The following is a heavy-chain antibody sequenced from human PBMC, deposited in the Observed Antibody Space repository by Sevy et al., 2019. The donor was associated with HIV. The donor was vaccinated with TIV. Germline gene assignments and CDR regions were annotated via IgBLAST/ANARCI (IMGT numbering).Heavy chain of an antibody. CDR3: AKSVDA. CDR2: INTDGSGK. Sequence: GGSLRLSYAASGFTFNNYWMTWFRQAQGKGLEWVANINTDGSGKYYVDSVRGRFTISRDNAKNSLYLQMNSLRADDTAVYYCAKSVDAWGKGTTVTVSS. V-gene: IGHV3-7*01. CDR1: GFTFNNYW. J-gene: IGHJ6*04.